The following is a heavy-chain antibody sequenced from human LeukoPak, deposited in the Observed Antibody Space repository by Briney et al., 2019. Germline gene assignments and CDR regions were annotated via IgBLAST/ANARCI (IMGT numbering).Heavy chain of an antibody. CDR3: ARDHGEAGYPSFDY. CDR2: TSTYDGDT. Sequence: ASVKVSCKPSGYRFTTYGVSWVRQAPGQGLEWMGWTSTYDGDTNYAQNFQGRVTLTTDTSTSTVYMDLRSLRSGDTAVYYCARDHGEAGYPSFDYWGQGTLVTVSS. J-gene: IGHJ4*02. V-gene: IGHV1-18*01. D-gene: IGHD5-12*01. CDR1: GYRFTTYG.